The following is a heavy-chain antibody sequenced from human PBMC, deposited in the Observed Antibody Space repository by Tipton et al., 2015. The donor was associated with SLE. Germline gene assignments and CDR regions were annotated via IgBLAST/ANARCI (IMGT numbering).Heavy chain of an antibody. J-gene: IGHJ4*02. Sequence: QLVQSGAEVKKPGSSVKVSCKASGGTFSTYSINWVRQAPGQGLEWMGRLIPIFGTTNYAQKFQGRVTITADESTSTAYMELSSLRSEDTAVYYCAREDIVALWYWGQGTLVTVSS. CDR3: AREDIVALWY. CDR1: GGTFSTYS. V-gene: IGHV1-69*18. CDR2: LIPIFGTT. D-gene: IGHD5-12*01.